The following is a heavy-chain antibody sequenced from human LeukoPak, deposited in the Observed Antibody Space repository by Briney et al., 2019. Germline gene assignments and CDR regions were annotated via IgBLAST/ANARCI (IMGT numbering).Heavy chain of an antibody. Sequence: GGSLRLSCAASGFTFSSYAMHWVRQAPGKGLEWVAVISYDGSNKYYAGSVKGRFTISRDNSKNTLYLQMNSLRAEDTAVYYCARVWDYWGQGTLVTVSS. J-gene: IGHJ4*02. V-gene: IGHV3-30*01. CDR3: ARVWDY. D-gene: IGHD3-16*01. CDR1: GFTFSSYA. CDR2: ISYDGSNK.